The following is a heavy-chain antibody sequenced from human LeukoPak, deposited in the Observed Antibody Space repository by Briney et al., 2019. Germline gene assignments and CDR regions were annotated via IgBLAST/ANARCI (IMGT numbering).Heavy chain of an antibody. CDR1: GYSFISYR. J-gene: IGHJ4*02. D-gene: IGHD3-10*01. CDR3: AGPKGSGSYYADY. Sequence: GESVQISCMGSGYSFISYRIGWVGQMPGKGLEWMGIIYPGDSDTRYSPSFQGQVTISADKSISTAYLQWSRLEASDTAMYYCAGPKGSGSYYADYWGQGTLVTVSS. V-gene: IGHV5-51*01. CDR2: IYPGDSDT.